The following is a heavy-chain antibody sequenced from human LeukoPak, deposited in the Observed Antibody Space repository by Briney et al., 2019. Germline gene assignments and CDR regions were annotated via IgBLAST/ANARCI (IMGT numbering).Heavy chain of an antibody. D-gene: IGHD3-10*01. CDR1: GGSISSGGYF. CDR2: ISHSGST. V-gene: IGHV4-31*03. J-gene: IGHJ5*02. Sequence: SETLSLTCTVSGGSISSGGYFWSWVRQHPGKGLEWIGYISHSGSTYYNPSLKSRVTISLDTSKDRFSLRLSSVTAADTAVYYCARDLWFGEYNWFDPWGQGTLVTVSS. CDR3: ARDLWFGEYNWFDP.